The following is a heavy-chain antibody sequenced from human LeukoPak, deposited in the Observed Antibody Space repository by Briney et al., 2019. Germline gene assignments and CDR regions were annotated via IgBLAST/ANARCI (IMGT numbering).Heavy chain of an antibody. D-gene: IGHD3-10*01. V-gene: IGHV3-30*18. CDR1: GFTFSGYG. Sequence: LAGGSLRLSCAASGFTFSGYGMNWVRQAPGKGLEWVAVISYDGSDKFYADSVRGRFTISRDNSKNTLYLQMNSLRAEDTAVYYCAKSMVPKNWFDPWGQGTLVTVSS. J-gene: IGHJ5*02. CDR2: ISYDGSDK. CDR3: AKSMVPKNWFDP.